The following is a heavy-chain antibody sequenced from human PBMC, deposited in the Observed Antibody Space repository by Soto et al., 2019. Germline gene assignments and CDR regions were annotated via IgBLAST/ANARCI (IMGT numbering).Heavy chain of an antibody. CDR3: TRSSGLTNWLDP. Sequence: QVQLVQSGAELKKPGSSVKVSCKVSGVSIKSSSITWVRQALGQGLEWMGGTIPLFGTPHYAQKFQGRVTITAGESTSTVYMDLSSLRSEDTAVYYCTRSSGLTNWLDPWGQGTLITVSS. CDR2: TIPLFGTP. D-gene: IGHD6-6*01. V-gene: IGHV1-69*12. J-gene: IGHJ5*02. CDR1: GVSIKSSS.